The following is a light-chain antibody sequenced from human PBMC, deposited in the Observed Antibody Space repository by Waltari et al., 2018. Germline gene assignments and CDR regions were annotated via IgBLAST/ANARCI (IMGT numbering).Light chain of an antibody. Sequence: DIQMTQSPSTLSASVGDRVTITCRATQSISNYLAWYQQKPGKTPKLLIDDASTLEKGVPTRFSGGGSGTEFTLTSTSLQPDDFAAYYCQQYSTNSLWTFGQGTKVEL. V-gene: IGKV1-5*01. CDR3: QQYSTNSLWT. J-gene: IGKJ1*01. CDR2: DAS. CDR1: QSISNY.